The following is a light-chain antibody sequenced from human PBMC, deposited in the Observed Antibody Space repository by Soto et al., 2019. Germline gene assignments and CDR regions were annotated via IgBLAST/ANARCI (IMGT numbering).Light chain of an antibody. J-gene: IGLJ1*01. CDR3: SSYAGSNNFFYV. Sequence: QSVLTQPPCASGSPGTSVTISCAGTSSDVGAYNSVSWSQQHPGKAPKLMIYEVSKRPSGVPDRFSGSKSGNTASLTVSGLQAEDEADYYCSSYAGSNNFFYVLGTGTKVTVL. V-gene: IGLV2-8*01. CDR1: SSDVGAYNS. CDR2: EVS.